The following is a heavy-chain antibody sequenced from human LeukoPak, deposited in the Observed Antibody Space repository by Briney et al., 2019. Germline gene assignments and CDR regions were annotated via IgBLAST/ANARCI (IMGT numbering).Heavy chain of an antibody. D-gene: IGHD2-21*02. Sequence: SETLSLTCAVYGGSFSDYYWSWIRQPPGKGLEWIGEINHSGSTNYNPSLKSRVSISVDTSKNQFSLKLSSVTAADTAVYYCARETIVVVTNWFYPWGQGTLVTGSS. J-gene: IGHJ5*02. CDR1: GGSFSDYY. CDR3: ARETIVVVTNWFYP. CDR2: INHSGST. V-gene: IGHV4-34*01.